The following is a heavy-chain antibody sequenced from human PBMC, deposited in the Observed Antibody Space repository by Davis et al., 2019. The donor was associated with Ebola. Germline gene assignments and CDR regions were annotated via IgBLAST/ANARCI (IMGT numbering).Heavy chain of an antibody. Sequence: GESLKISCAASGFTFSGSSTNWVRQAPGKGLEWISHISGGTGAMEYADSVQGRFTISRDNAKNSLYLQMNSLRDDDTAVYYCARGRDYALDIWGQGTMVTVSS. CDR1: GFTFSGSS. D-gene: IGHD2-21*02. V-gene: IGHV3-48*02. CDR2: ISGGTGAM. J-gene: IGHJ3*02. CDR3: ARGRDYALDI.